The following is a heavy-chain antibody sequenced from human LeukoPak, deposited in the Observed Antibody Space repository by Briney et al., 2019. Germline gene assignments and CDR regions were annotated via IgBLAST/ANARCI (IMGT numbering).Heavy chain of an antibody. J-gene: IGHJ4*02. CDR2: ISSTGGIT. Sequence: PGGSQRLSCAASGFTFSSYAMSWVRQAPGKGLEWVSVISSTGGITHYADSVKGRFTISRDNSKNTLYLQMNSLRAEDTAVYYCARHGGYYFDYWGQGTLVTVSS. V-gene: IGHV3-23*01. CDR1: GFTFSSYA. CDR3: ARHGGYYFDY. D-gene: IGHD3-10*01.